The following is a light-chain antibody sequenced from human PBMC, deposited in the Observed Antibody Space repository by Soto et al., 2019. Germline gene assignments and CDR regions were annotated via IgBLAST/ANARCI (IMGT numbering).Light chain of an antibody. J-gene: IGLJ2*01. Sequence: QAVVTQEPSLTVSPGGTVTLTCGSSTGAVTSGHYPYWFQQKPGQAPRTLIYDTSNKHSWTPARFSGSLLGGKAALTLSGAQPEDEAEYYCLLSYSGAHIDVVFGGGTQLTVL. CDR3: LLSYSGAHIDVV. V-gene: IGLV7-46*01. CDR2: DTS. CDR1: TGAVTSGHY.